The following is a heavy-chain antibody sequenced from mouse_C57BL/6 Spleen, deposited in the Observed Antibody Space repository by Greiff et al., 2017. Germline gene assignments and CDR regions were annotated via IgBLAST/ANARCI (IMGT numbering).Heavy chain of an antibody. V-gene: IGHV14-4*01. Sequence: VHVKQSGAELVRPGASVKLSCTASGFNIKDDYMHWVKQRPEQGLEWIGWIDPENGDTEYASKFQGKATITADTSSNTAYLQLSSLTSEDTAVYYCTTDGSSPWFAYWGQGTLVTVSA. CDR2: IDPENGDT. J-gene: IGHJ3*01. CDR3: TTDGSSPWFAY. CDR1: GFNIKDDY. D-gene: IGHD1-1*01.